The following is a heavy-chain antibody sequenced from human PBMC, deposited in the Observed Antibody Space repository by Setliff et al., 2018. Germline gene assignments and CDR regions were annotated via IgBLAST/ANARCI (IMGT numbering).Heavy chain of an antibody. CDR3: ARTCSGSGCYAGLES. D-gene: IGHD2-15*01. CDR1: GGTFSSYA. J-gene: IGHJ4*02. CDR2: IIPIFGTA. Sequence: SVKVSCKASGGTFSSYAISWVRQAPGQGLEWMGGIIPIFGTANYAQKFQRRVTITADEPTSTAYMELSSLRPEDTAVYYCARTCSGSGCYAGLESWGQGTPVTVSS. V-gene: IGHV1-69*13.